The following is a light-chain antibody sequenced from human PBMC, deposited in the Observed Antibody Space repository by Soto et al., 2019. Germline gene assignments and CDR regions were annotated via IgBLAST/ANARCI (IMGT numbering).Light chain of an antibody. CDR1: QSVSTN. CDR3: QQYTSRPPWT. V-gene: IGKV3-15*01. Sequence: EIVMTQSPGTLSVSPGERATLSCRASQSVSTNLAWYQQKPGQAPRLLIFGASTRATGVPARFSGRGSGTEFTLTISSLQSADYAVYFCQQYTSRPPWTFGQGTKVDIK. CDR2: GAS. J-gene: IGKJ1*01.